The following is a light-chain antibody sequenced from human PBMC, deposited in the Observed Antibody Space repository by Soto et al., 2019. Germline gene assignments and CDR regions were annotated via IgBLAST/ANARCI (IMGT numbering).Light chain of an antibody. CDR3: QQYNSYWT. CDR1: QSISSW. J-gene: IGKJ1*01. V-gene: IGKV1-5*01. CDR2: DAS. Sequence: DIQMTQSPSTPSASVGDRVTITCPASQSISSWLAWYQQKPGKAPKLLIYDASSLESGVPSRFSGSGSGTEFTLTISSLQPDDFATYYCQQYNSYWTFGQGTKVDIK.